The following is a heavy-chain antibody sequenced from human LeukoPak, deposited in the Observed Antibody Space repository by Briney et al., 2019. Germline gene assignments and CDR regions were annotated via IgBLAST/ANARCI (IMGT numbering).Heavy chain of an antibody. CDR2: INPNSGGT. CDR3: ARELDYGDSHFDY. CDR1: GYTFTGYY. V-gene: IGHV1-2*06. D-gene: IGHD4-17*01. J-gene: IGHJ4*02. Sequence: ASVKVSCKASGYTFTGYYMHCVRQAPGQGLEWMGRINPNSGGTNYAQKFQGRVTMTRDTSISTAYMELSRLRSDDTAVYYCARELDYGDSHFDYWGQGTLVTVSS.